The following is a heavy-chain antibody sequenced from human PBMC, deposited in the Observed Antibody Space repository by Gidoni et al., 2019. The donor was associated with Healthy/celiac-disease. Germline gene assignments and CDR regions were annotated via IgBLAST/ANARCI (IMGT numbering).Heavy chain of an antibody. CDR2: SYYSGST. CDR1: GGSNSSGGYY. Sequence: QVQLQASGPGRVKPSQTLSRTCTVSGGSNSSGGYYWSWIRQPPGTGLEWIGYSYYSGSTYYTPSLKSRVTISVDTSKNPSSLKLSSVTAADTAVYYCARDRAVTTYYYYGMDVWGQGTTVTVSS. J-gene: IGHJ6*02. CDR3: ARDRAVTTYYYYGMDV. V-gene: IGHV4-31*03.